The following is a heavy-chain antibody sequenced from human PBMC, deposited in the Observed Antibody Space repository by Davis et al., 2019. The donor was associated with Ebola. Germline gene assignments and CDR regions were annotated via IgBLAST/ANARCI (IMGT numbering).Heavy chain of an antibody. V-gene: IGHV1-2*02. D-gene: IGHD6-13*01. CDR3: ARDLEERDGDSWSYYYYYMDL. CDR2: INPNSGGT. Sequence: ASVKVSCKASGYTFTDYYIHWVRQAPGQGLEWMGWINPNSGGTNYAQKFQGRVTMTRDTSVTTAYMELTRLGSDDTAVYYCARDLEERDGDSWSYYYYYMDLWGKGTTVTVSS. J-gene: IGHJ6*03. CDR1: GYTFTDYY.